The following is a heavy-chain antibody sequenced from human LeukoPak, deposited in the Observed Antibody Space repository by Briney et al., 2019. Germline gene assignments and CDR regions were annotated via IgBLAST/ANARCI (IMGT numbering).Heavy chain of an antibody. D-gene: IGHD3-16*01. V-gene: IGHV4-59*08. CDR3: ARRGGGGYYYGMDV. Sequence: SETLSLTCTVSGGSISSGYWSWNRQPPGKGLEWIGYVYYSGSTNYNPSLKSRVTISVDTSKNQFSLKLRSVTAADTAVYYCARRGGGGYYYGMDVWGQGTTVTVSS. CDR1: GGSISSGY. J-gene: IGHJ6*02. CDR2: VYYSGST.